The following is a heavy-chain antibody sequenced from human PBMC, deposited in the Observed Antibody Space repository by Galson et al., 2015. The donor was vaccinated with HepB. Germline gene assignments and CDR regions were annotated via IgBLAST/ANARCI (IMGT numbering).Heavy chain of an antibody. V-gene: IGHV3-11*06. CDR2: ISSTGTYT. J-gene: IGHJ4*02. D-gene: IGHD4-17*01. Sequence: SLRLSCAASGFTFSDYYMSWIRQAPGKGLEWLSYISSTGTYTNYADSVKGRFTISIDNAKNSLYLQMNHLRAEDTAVYYCARVADADYGDHSHFDYWGQGTLVTVSS. CDR1: GFTFSDYY. CDR3: ARVADADYGDHSHFDY.